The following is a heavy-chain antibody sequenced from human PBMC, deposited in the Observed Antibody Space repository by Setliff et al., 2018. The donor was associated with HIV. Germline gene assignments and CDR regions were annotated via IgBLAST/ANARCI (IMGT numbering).Heavy chain of an antibody. CDR3: ARGQYCGGGSCYSPSYNWFDP. CDR1: GIPIDRVYS. J-gene: IGHJ5*02. Sequence: KPSETLSLTCGVSGIPIDRVYSWAWIRQPAGKGLEWIGRVSTSGSTKYNPSLKSRVTVSLDTSKNEFSLKLSSVTAADTAVYYCARGQYCGGGSCYSPSYNWFDPWGQGTLVTVSS. CDR2: VSTSGST. D-gene: IGHD2-15*01. V-gene: IGHV4-4*07.